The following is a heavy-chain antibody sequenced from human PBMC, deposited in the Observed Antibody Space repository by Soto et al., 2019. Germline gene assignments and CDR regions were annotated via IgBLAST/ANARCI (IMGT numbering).Heavy chain of an antibody. V-gene: IGHV4-59*01. Sequence: SETLSLTCTVSGGSISSYYWSWIRQPPGKGLEWIGYIYYSGSTNYNPSLKSRVTISVDTSKNQFSLKLSSVTAADTAVYYCARGGWEVDYYYYMDVWGKGTTVTVSS. CDR2: IYYSGST. D-gene: IGHD1-26*01. J-gene: IGHJ6*03. CDR1: GGSISSYY. CDR3: ARGGWEVDYYYYMDV.